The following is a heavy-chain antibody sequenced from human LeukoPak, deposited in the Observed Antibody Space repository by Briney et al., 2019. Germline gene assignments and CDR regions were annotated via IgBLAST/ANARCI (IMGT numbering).Heavy chain of an antibody. Sequence: ASVKVSCKASGGTVSSYAISWVRQAPGQGLEGMGWINPNSGGTNYAQKFQGRVTMTRDTSISTAYMELSRLRADDTAVYYCAKGYCSRPSCCLSDWGQGTLVTVSS. CDR3: AKGYCSRPSCCLSD. V-gene: IGHV1-2*02. J-gene: IGHJ4*02. D-gene: IGHD2-2*01. CDR1: GGTVSSYA. CDR2: INPNSGGT.